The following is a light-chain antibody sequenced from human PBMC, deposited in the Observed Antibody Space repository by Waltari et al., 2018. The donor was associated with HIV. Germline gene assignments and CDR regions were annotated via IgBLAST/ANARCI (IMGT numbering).Light chain of an antibody. V-gene: IGLV8-61*01. Sequence: QTVVTPEPSFAVSPGGTVTPTCGLSSGPVSTSYYPSWYQQTPGQAPRTLIYSTNTRSSGVPDRFSGSILGNKAALTITGAQADDESDYYCVLYMGSGISVFGGGTKLTVL. CDR3: VLYMGSGISV. CDR1: SGPVSTSYY. J-gene: IGLJ3*02. CDR2: STN.